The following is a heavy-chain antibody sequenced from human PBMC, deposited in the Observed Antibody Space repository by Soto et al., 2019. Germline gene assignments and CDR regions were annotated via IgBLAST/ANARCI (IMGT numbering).Heavy chain of an antibody. CDR3: ATGEREVDNYHYDCSMDV. CDR2: IKSKTDGGTT. D-gene: IGHD1-26*01. CDR1: GFTFSNAW. Sequence: GGSLRLSCAASGFTFSNAWMNWVRQAPGKGLEWVGRIKSKTDGGTTDYAAPVKGRFTISRDDSKNTLYLQMNSLKTEDTAVYYCATGEREVDNYHYDCSMDVWGQGTTVTVSS. V-gene: IGHV3-15*07. J-gene: IGHJ6*02.